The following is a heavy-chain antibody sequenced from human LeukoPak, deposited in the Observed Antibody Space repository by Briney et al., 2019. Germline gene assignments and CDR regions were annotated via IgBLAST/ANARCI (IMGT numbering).Heavy chain of an antibody. V-gene: IGHV3-21*01. Sequence: GGSLRLSCADSGFTFGSYSMNWVRQAPGKGLEWVSFVSTSGSYIYYADSVKGRFTISRDNAKNSLYLQMNSLRAEDTAVYYCASQTPRRLPIAVADYFDYWGQGTLVTVSS. CDR1: GFTFGSYS. J-gene: IGHJ4*02. D-gene: IGHD6-19*01. CDR3: ASQTPRRLPIAVADYFDY. CDR2: VSTSGSYI.